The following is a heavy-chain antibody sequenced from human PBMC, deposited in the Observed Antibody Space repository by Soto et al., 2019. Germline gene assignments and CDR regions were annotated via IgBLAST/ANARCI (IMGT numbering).Heavy chain of an antibody. V-gene: IGHV3-21*01. CDR3: ATLGGYTVGTEDVDY. Sequence: VWSLRLSCAASGFTFSSYNMNWVRQAPGKGLEWVSAIGVSHTHIYYADSVKGRFTISRDYAKNSLYLQMNSLRAEDTAVYYCATLGGYTVGTEDVDYWGPGILVTVSS. CDR1: GFTFSSYN. CDR2: IGVSHTHI. J-gene: IGHJ4*02. D-gene: IGHD5-18*01.